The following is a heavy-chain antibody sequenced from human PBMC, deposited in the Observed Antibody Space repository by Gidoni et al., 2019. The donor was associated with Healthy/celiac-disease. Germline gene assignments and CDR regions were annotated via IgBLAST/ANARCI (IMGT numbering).Heavy chain of an antibody. D-gene: IGHD6-13*01. J-gene: IGHJ5*02. V-gene: IGHV3-11*05. CDR3: ARVVEAAGTRGSWFDP. Sequence: QVQLVESGGGLVKPGGSLRLSCAASGFTFSDYYMSWIRQAPGKGLEWVSYISSSSSYTNYADSVKGRFTISRDNAKNSLYLQMNSLRAEDTAVYYCARVVEAAGTRGSWFDPWGQGTLVTVSS. CDR2: ISSSSSYT. CDR1: GFTFSDYY.